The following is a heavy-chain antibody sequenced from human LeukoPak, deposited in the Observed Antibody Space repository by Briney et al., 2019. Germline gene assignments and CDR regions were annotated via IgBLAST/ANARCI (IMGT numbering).Heavy chain of an antibody. V-gene: IGHV3-21*01. Sequence: GGSLGLSCAASGFTFSSYSMNWVRQAPGKGLEWVSSISSSSSYIYYADSVKGRFTISRDNAKNSLYLQMNSLRAEDTAVYYCARVSISLAAFDIWGQGTMVTVSS. J-gene: IGHJ3*02. CDR1: GFTFSSYS. CDR2: ISSSSSYI. CDR3: ARVSISLAAFDI.